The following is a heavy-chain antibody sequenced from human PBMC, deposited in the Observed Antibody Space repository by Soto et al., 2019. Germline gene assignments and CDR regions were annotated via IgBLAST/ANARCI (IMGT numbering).Heavy chain of an antibody. D-gene: IGHD2-8*01. Sequence: QLQLQEPGPGLVKPSETLSLTCTVSGGSISSSSYYWGWIRQPPGKGLEWIGSIYYSGSTYYNPSLKSRVTISVDTSKNQFSLKLSSVTAADTAVYYCARDALLTGGVLDYWGQGTLVTVSS. CDR3: ARDALLTGGVLDY. V-gene: IGHV4-39*02. CDR1: GGSISSSSYY. J-gene: IGHJ4*02. CDR2: IYYSGST.